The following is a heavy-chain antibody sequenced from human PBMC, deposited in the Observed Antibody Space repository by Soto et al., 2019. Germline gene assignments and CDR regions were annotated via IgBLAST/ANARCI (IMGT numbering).Heavy chain of an antibody. Sequence: SETLSLTCTVSGGSISSSSYYWGWIRQPPGKGLEWIGSIYYSGSTYYNPSLKSRVTISVDTSKNQFSLKLSSVTAADTAVYYCAIRTRAVAGSFDYWGQGTLVTVSS. CDR2: IYYSGST. CDR1: GGSISSSSYY. V-gene: IGHV4-39*01. D-gene: IGHD6-19*01. J-gene: IGHJ4*02. CDR3: AIRTRAVAGSFDY.